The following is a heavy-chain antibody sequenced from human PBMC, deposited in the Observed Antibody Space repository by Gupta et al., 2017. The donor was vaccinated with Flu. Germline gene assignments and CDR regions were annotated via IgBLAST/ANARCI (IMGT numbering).Heavy chain of an antibody. V-gene: IGHV3-7*01. D-gene: IGHD5-12*01. J-gene: IGHJ3*01. CDR1: GFKFNDYW. Sequence: EVQLVQSGGGLVQPGGSLRLSCVASGFKFNDYWMTWVRQAPGKGLEWVASIKPDGGEKYYVDAMKGRLTVSRDNARNSLHLQMNNLRVDDMAAYYCARVWLGACDLWGQGTWANVSS. CDR3: ARVWLGACDL. CDR2: IKPDGGEK.